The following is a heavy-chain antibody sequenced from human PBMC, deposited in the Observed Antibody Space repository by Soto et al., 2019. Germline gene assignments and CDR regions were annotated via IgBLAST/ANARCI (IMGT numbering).Heavy chain of an antibody. Sequence: GGSLRLSCAASGFSFSDHYMEWVRQAPGKGLEWVGRTRHKVENYNTEYAASVKGRFTISRDASKNSLYLQMNSLKTEDTAVYFRVNYIAGTPSWGQGTLVTVSS. V-gene: IGHV3-72*01. CDR3: VNYIAGTPS. CDR2: TRHKVENYNT. J-gene: IGHJ4*02. CDR1: GFSFSDHY. D-gene: IGHD2-15*01.